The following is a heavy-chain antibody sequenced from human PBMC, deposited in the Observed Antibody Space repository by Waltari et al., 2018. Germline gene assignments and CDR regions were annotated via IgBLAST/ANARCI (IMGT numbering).Heavy chain of an antibody. J-gene: IGHJ4*02. CDR1: GGTFSSYA. Sequence: SSVKVSCKASGGTFSSYAISWVRQAPGQGLEWMGGIIPIFGTANYAQKFQGRVTITADESTSTAYMELSSLRSEDTAVYYCAREAPVTNYFDYWGQGTLVTVSS. V-gene: IGHV1-69*13. D-gene: IGHD4-4*01. CDR3: AREAPVTNYFDY. CDR2: IIPIFGTA.